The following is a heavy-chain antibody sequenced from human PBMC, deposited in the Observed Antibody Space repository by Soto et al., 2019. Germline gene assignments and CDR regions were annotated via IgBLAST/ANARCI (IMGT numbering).Heavy chain of an antibody. D-gene: IGHD1-26*01. V-gene: IGHV1-18*04. CDR2: ISAYNGNT. CDR3: ARDDGTPTYYYYGMDV. J-gene: IGHJ6*02. CDR1: GYTFTSYG. Sequence: GASVKVSCKAPGYTFTSYGISWVRQAPGQGLEWMGWISAYNGNTNYAQKLQGRVTMTTDTSTSTAYMELRSLRSDDTAVYYCARDDGTPTYYYYGMDVWGQGTTVTVSS.